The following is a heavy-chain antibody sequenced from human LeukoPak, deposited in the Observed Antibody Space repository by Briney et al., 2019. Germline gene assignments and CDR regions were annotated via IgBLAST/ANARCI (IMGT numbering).Heavy chain of an antibody. D-gene: IGHD3-22*01. Sequence: SETLSLTCTVSGGSISSGGYYWSWIRQHPGKGLEWIGYIYYSGSTYYNPSLKSRVTMSIDTSKNQFSLNLSSVTAADTAVYYCASLPAGVITMGGGYFDYWGQGTLITVSS. V-gene: IGHV4-31*03. CDR3: ASLPAGVITMGGGYFDY. CDR2: IYYSGST. J-gene: IGHJ4*02. CDR1: GGSISSGGYY.